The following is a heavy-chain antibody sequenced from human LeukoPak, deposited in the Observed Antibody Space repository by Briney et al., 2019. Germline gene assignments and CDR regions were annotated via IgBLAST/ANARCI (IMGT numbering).Heavy chain of an antibody. J-gene: IGHJ3*02. CDR1: GGSFSGYY. CDR2: IYYSGST. D-gene: IGHD3-22*01. CDR3: ARDRRYYDSSGYPYAFDI. V-gene: IGHV4-34*01. Sequence: SETLSLTCTVYGGSFSGYYWSWIRQPPGKGLEWIGSIYYSGSTYYNPSLKSRVTISVDTSKNQFSLKLSSVTAADTAVYYCARDRRYYDSSGYPYAFDIWGQGTMVTVSS.